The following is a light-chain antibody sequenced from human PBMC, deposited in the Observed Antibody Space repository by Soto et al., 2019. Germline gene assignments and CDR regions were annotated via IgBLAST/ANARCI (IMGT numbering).Light chain of an antibody. Sequence: EIVLTQTPATLSLSPGERATLSCRVSQNINNHLAWYQQKPGQAPRLLIYDASSRATGIPARFSGSGSGTDFTLTISSLEPEDFAVYYCQQRSNWPPWTFGQGTKVEIK. CDR2: DAS. CDR3: QQRSNWPPWT. CDR1: QNINNH. V-gene: IGKV3-11*01. J-gene: IGKJ1*01.